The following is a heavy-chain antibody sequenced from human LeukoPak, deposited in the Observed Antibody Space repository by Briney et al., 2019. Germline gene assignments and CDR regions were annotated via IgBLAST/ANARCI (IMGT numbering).Heavy chain of an antibody. CDR1: GFTFSSYD. CDR3: ARDRGGWFDP. D-gene: IGHD3-10*01. V-gene: IGHV3-13*01. J-gene: IGHJ5*02. CDR2: IGTAGDT. Sequence: GGSLRLSCAASGFTFSSYDMLWVRQATGKGLEWVSAIGTAGDTYYPGSVKGRFTVSRENAKNSLYLQMNSLRAGDTAVYYCARDRGGWFDPWGQGTLVTVSS.